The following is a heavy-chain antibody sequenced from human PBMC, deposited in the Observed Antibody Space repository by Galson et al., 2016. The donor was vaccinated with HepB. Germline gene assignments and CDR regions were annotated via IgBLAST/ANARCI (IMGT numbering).Heavy chain of an antibody. CDR2: TYRSRWYN. CDR1: GDSVSSYSGA. D-gene: IGHD3-10*01. V-gene: IGHV6-1*01. CDR3: ARDRGSGRHFFDS. Sequence: CAISGDSVSSYSGAWDWLRQSPSRGLEWLGRTYRSRWYNDYAGSVKGRITIEADTSKNLFSLQLTSVTVADTAVYYCARDRGSGRHFFDSWGQGTLVSVSS. J-gene: IGHJ4*02.